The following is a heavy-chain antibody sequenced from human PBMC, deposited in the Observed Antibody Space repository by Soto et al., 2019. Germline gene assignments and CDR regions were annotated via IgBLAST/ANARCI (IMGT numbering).Heavy chain of an antibody. V-gene: IGHV1-69*13. CDR1: GGTFSSYA. CDR3: ASSMIVVVISAFDI. D-gene: IGHD3-22*01. CDR2: IIPIFGTA. J-gene: IGHJ3*02. Sequence: SVKVSCKASGGTFSSYAISWVRQAPGQGLEWMGGIIPIFGTANYAQKFRGRVTITADESTSTAYMELSSLRSEDTAVYYCASSMIVVVISAFDIWGQGTMVTVSS.